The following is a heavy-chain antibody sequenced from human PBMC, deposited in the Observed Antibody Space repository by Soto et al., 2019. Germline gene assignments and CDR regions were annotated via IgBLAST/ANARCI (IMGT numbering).Heavy chain of an antibody. CDR3: ARGMSQEQHEPDY. Sequence: QVQLVQSGAEVKKPGSSVKVSCKASGGTFSSYAISWVRQAPGQGLEWMGGIIPIFGTANYAQKFQGRVTIHADEATSTADMELGSLRSEDTDVYYCARGMSQEQHEPDYWGQGTLVTVSS. J-gene: IGHJ4*02. V-gene: IGHV1-69*12. D-gene: IGHD1-1*01. CDR2: IIPIFGTA. CDR1: GGTFSSYA.